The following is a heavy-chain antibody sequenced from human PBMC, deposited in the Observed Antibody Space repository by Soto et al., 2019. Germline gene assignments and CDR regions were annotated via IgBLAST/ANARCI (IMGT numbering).Heavy chain of an antibody. CDR1: GFTFSSYA. Sequence: GGSLRLSCAASGFTFSSYAMSWVRQAPGKGLEWVSAISGSGGSTYYADSVKGRFTISRDNSKNTLYLQMNSLRAEDTAVYYCAKKGLSVDTATVYSLTSRLYYYMDVWGKGTTVTVSS. CDR3: AKKGLSVDTATVYSLTSRLYYYMDV. D-gene: IGHD5-18*01. J-gene: IGHJ6*03. V-gene: IGHV3-23*01. CDR2: ISGSGGST.